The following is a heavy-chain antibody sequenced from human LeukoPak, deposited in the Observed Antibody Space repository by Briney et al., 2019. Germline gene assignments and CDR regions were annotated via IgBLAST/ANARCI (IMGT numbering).Heavy chain of an antibody. CDR3: AREGLAPTANRWFDP. V-gene: IGHV4-59*01. CDR1: GGSISSYY. Sequence: PSETLSLTCTVSGGSISSYYWSWIRQPPGKGLEWIGYIYYSGSTNYNPSLKSRVTISVDTSKNQFSLKLSSVTAADTAVYYCAREGLAPTANRWFDPWGQGTLVTVSS. J-gene: IGHJ5*02. CDR2: IYYSGST. D-gene: IGHD4-17*01.